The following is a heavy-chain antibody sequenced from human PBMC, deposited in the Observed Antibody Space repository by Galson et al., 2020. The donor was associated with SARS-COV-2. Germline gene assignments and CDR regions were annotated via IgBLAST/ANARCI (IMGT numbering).Heavy chain of an antibody. J-gene: IGHJ1*01. CDR2: ISYDGSNK. V-gene: IGHV3-30-3*01. CDR3: ARDPRYGGFQH. CDR1: GFTFSSYA. D-gene: IGHD2-15*01. Sequence: GGSLRLSCAASGFTFSSYAMHWVRQPPGKGLEWVAVISYDGSNKYYADSVKGRFTISRDNTKNTLYLQRNSLRAEDTAVYYCARDPRYGGFQHWGQGTLVTVSS.